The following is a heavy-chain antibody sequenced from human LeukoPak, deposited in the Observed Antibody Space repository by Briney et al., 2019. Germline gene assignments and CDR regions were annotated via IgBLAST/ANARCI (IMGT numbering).Heavy chain of an antibody. Sequence: GGSLRLSCAASGFTFSSYEMNWVRQAPGKGLEWVAVISYDGSNKYYADSVKGRFTISRDNYKNTLYLQMNSLRAEDTAVYYCARDRYFDWLSYYFDYWGQGTLVTVSS. CDR1: GFTFSSYE. CDR2: ISYDGSNK. CDR3: ARDRYFDWLSYYFDY. J-gene: IGHJ4*02. V-gene: IGHV3-30*04. D-gene: IGHD3-9*01.